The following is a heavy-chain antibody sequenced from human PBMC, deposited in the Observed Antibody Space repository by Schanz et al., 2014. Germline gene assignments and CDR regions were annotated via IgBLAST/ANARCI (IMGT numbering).Heavy chain of an antibody. CDR2: ISGGGGTT. CDR1: GFNFSDYA. V-gene: IGHV3-23*01. Sequence: EVHLLESGGGLVPPGGSLRLSCAASGFNFSDYAMCWVRQAPGKGLEWVSAISGGGGTTYYTDPVKGRFTISRDNSKSTLYLQMNSLRAEDTAVYYCAKDGPGGSGSYSADGGMDVWGRGTTVTVSS. D-gene: IGHD3-10*01. CDR3: AKDGPGGSGSYSADGGMDV. J-gene: IGHJ6*02.